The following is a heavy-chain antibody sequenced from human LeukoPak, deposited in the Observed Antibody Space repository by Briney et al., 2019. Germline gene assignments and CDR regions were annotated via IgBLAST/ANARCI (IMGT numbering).Heavy chain of an antibody. CDR3: ARRPHYYMDV. J-gene: IGHJ6*03. CDR1: GSSISSSSYH. CDR2: GYYSGST. V-gene: IGHV4-39*01. Sequence: SETLSLTCTVSGSSISSSSYHWGWIRQPPGTGLEWIGSGYYSGSTNYNPSLKSRVTISVDTSKNQFSLNLRSVTAADTAVYYCARRPHYYMDVWGRGTTVTVSS.